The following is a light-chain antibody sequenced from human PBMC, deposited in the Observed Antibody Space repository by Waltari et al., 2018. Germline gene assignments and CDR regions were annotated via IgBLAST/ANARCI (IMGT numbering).Light chain of an antibody. CDR2: DVS. J-gene: IGLJ1*01. V-gene: IGLV2-14*03. CDR3: NSYTSSSTRV. CDR1: SRDIGTYDH. Sequence: QSALTQPASVSGSPGQSITNSCTGTSRDIGTYDHFPWYQQYPGEAPKLMIFDVSNRPSGVSHRFSGSKSGNTASLTISGLQAEDEADYYCNSYTSSSTRVFGTGTKVTVL.